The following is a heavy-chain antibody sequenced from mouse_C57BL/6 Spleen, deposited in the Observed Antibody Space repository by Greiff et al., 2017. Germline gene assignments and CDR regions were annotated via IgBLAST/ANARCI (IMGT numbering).Heavy chain of an antibody. Sequence: VQLQQSGPELVKPGASVKIPCKASGYTFTDYNMDWVKQSHGKSLEWIGDINPNNGGTIYNQKFKGKATLTVAKSSSTAYMELRSLTSEDTAVYYCARSPFYYGSSYGFAYWGQGTLVTVSA. V-gene: IGHV1-18*01. CDR1: GYTFTDYN. CDR2: INPNNGGT. CDR3: ARSPFYYGSSYGFAY. J-gene: IGHJ3*01. D-gene: IGHD1-1*01.